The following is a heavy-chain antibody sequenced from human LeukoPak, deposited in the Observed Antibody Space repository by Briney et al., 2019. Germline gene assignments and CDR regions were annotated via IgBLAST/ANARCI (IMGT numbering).Heavy chain of an antibody. V-gene: IGHV3-23*01. J-gene: IGHJ4*02. Sequence: GGSLRLSCAASGFTFSSYAMSWVRQAPGKGLEWVSAISGSGGSTYYADSVKGRFTISRDNSKDTLYLQMNSLRAEDTAVYYCAKAPYCSGGSRYYFDYWGQGTLVTVSS. CDR1: GFTFSSYA. CDR3: AKAPYCSGGSRYYFDY. CDR2: ISGSGGST. D-gene: IGHD2-15*01.